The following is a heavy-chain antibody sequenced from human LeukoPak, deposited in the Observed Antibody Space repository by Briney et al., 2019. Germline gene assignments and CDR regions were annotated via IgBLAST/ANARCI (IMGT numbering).Heavy chain of an antibody. J-gene: IGHJ4*02. V-gene: IGHV1-8*01. CDR3: ATAWELPLFDY. Sequence: GASVKVSCKASGYTFTSYDINWVRQATGQRLEWMGWMNPNSGNTGYAQKFQGRVTMTRNTSISTAYMELSSLRSEDTAMYYCATAWELPLFDYWGQGTLVTVSS. CDR1: GYTFTSYD. D-gene: IGHD1-26*01. CDR2: MNPNSGNT.